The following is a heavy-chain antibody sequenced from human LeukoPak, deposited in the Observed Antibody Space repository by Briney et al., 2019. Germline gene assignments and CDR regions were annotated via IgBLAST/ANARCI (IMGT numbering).Heavy chain of an antibody. J-gene: IGHJ4*02. CDR3: ARDSSSSQAFDY. CDR1: GYSISSGYY. Sequence: SETLSLTCTVSGYSISSGYYWGWIRQPPGKGLEWIGNIFHSGTTHYNPSLKSRVTISVDKSKNQFSLKLSSVTAADTAVYYCARDSSSSQAFDYWGQGTLVTVSS. CDR2: IFHSGTT. D-gene: IGHD6-6*01. V-gene: IGHV4-38-2*02.